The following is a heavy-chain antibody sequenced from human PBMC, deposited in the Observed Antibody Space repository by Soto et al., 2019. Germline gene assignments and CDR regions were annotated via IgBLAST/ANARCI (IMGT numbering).Heavy chain of an antibody. CDR3: AKVDDTAMALYYFDY. Sequence: SLRLSCAASGFTFTSYGMHWVRQAPGKGLEWVAVISYDGTNKYYADSVKGRFTISRDNSKNTLYLQMNSLRAEDTAVYYCAKVDDTAMALYYFDYWGQGTLVTVSS. CDR1: GFTFTSYG. V-gene: IGHV3-30*18. D-gene: IGHD5-18*01. J-gene: IGHJ4*02. CDR2: ISYDGTNK.